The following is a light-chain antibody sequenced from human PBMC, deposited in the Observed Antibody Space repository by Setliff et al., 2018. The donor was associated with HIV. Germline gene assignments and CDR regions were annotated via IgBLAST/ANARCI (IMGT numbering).Light chain of an antibody. V-gene: IGLV2-14*03. CDR2: DVT. Sequence: QSALTQPGSVSGSPGQSITISCTGTSSDVGGYNYVSWYQQHPGKAPNVVIYDVTNRPSGISNRFSGSKSGNMASLTISGLQAEDEAVYYCCSYAGSYTYVVFGGGTKGTV. J-gene: IGLJ2*01. CDR1: SSDVGGYNY. CDR3: CSYAGSYTYVV.